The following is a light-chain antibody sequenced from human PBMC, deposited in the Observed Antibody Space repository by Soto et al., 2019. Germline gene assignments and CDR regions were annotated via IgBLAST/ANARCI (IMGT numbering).Light chain of an antibody. V-gene: IGKV1-8*01. CDR3: QQYYSYPYT. CDR2: AAS. CDR1: QGISSY. J-gene: IGKJ2*01. Sequence: AIRMTQSPSSLSASTGDRVTITCRASQGISSYLAWYQQKPGKAPKLLIYAASTLQSGVPSRFSGSGSGTDFTLTIRCLQSEDFATYYCQQYYSYPYTFGQRTKVDIK.